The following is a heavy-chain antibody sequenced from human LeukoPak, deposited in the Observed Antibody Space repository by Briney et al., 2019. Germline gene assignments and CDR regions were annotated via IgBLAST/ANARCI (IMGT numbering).Heavy chain of an antibody. J-gene: IGHJ4*02. CDR3: ARAPPYGDYGLFDY. V-gene: IGHV3-11*06. Sequence: KAGGSLRRSCAASGFTFSDYYMSWIRQAPGKGLEWVSYISSSSSYTNYADSVKGRFTISRDNAKNSLYLQMNSLRAEDTAVYYCARAPPYGDYGLFDYWGQGTLVTVSS. CDR2: ISSSSSYT. D-gene: IGHD4-17*01. CDR1: GFTFSDYY.